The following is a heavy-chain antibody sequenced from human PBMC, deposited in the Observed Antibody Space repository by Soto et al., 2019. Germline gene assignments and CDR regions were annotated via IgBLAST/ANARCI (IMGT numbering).Heavy chain of an antibody. J-gene: IGHJ5*02. CDR3: ARVLYGSGTNWFYP. D-gene: IGHD3-10*01. CDR1: GFTFSDYY. CDR2: ISISGTSV. V-gene: IGHV3-11*01. Sequence: GGSLRLSCTASGFTFSDYYMGWIRQAPGEGLEYMSYISISGTSVYYADSVKGRFTISRDNTRNSLYLQMNSLSAEDTAMYYCARVLYGSGTNWFYPWGQGALVTVSS.